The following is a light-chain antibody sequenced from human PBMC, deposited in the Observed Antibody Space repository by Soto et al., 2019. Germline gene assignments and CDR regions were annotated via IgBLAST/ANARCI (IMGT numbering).Light chain of an antibody. J-gene: IGKJ3*01. Sequence: DIQMTQSPSSLSASVGDRVSITCRASQSISRYLNWYQNKPWKAPKLLIYAAASLQSGVPSMFSGSGSGTDFTLTMNSLQPDDFATYYCQQSYSASFTFGPGTKVDIK. V-gene: IGKV1-39*01. CDR3: QQSYSASFT. CDR1: QSISRY. CDR2: AAA.